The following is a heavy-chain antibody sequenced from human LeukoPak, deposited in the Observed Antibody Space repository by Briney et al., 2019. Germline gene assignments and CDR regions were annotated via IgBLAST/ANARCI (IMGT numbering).Heavy chain of an antibody. CDR3: AREASDAFDI. Sequence: GGSLRLSCAASGFTFSSYWMTWVRQAPGKGLEWVANIKQDGSEKYYVDSVKGRFTISRDNSKNTLFLQMNSLRAEDTAVYYCAREASDAFDIWGQGTMVTVSS. V-gene: IGHV3-7*01. CDR1: GFTFSSYW. CDR2: IKQDGSEK. J-gene: IGHJ3*02.